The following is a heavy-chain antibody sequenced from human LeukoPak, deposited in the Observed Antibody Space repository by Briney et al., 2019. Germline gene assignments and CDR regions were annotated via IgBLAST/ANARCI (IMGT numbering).Heavy chain of an antibody. CDR2: ISAYNGNT. V-gene: IGHV1-18*01. Sequence: ASVKVSCKASGYTFSNYGISWVRQAPGQGLEWMGWISAYNGNTNYAQKFQGRVIMTTDTSTYTVYMELRSLRSDDTAVYYCARDLTAGRLVAGVVYWGQGTLVTVSS. CDR3: ARDLTAGRLVAGVVY. D-gene: IGHD7-27*01. CDR1: GYTFSNYG. J-gene: IGHJ4*02.